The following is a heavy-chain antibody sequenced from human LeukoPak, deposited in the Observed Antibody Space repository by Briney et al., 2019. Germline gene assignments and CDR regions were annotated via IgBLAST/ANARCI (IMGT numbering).Heavy chain of an antibody. Sequence: GESLKISCKGSGYNFTSYWISWVRQMPGKGLEWMGRIDPSDSYTNYRPSFQGHVTISADKSISTAYLQWSSLKASDTAMYYCARHIGYCSGGSCYDSLSIGYWGQGTLVTVSS. J-gene: IGHJ4*02. D-gene: IGHD2-15*01. CDR3: ARHIGYCSGGSCYDSLSIGY. CDR1: GYNFTSYW. CDR2: IDPSDSYT. V-gene: IGHV5-10-1*01.